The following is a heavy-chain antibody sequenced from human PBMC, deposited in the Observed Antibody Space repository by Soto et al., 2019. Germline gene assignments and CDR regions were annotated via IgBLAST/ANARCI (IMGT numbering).Heavy chain of an antibody. Sequence: ASVKVSCKAPGYTFTGYYMHWVRQAPGQGLEWMGWINPNSGGTNYAQKFQGWVTMTRDTSISTAYMELSRLRSDDTAVYYCARGLPYGSGSYLSEYFQHWGQGTLVTVSS. CDR1: GYTFTGYY. CDR3: ARGLPYGSGSYLSEYFQH. V-gene: IGHV1-2*04. J-gene: IGHJ1*01. CDR2: INPNSGGT. D-gene: IGHD3-10*01.